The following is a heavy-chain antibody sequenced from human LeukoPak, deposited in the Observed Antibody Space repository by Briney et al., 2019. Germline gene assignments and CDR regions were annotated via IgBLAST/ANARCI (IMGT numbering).Heavy chain of an antibody. CDR2: IYNTGGT. CDR1: GDSISSYY. J-gene: IGHJ6*03. V-gene: IGHV4-59*01. CDR3: ASARRRGSYYYYYYYMDV. D-gene: IGHD5-12*01. Sequence: SETLSLTCTVFGDSISSYYWSWIRQPPGKGLEWIGYIYNTGGTNYNPSLKSRVTISVDTSKNQFSLKLSSVTAADTAVYYCASARRRGSYYYYYYYMDVWGKGTTVTVSS.